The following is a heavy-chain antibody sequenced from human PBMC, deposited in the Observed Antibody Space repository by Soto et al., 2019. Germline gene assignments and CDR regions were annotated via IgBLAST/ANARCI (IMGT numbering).Heavy chain of an antibody. CDR3: ARAMAYYDSSGHGNIDY. V-gene: IGHV4-31*03. CDR2: IYYSGST. CDR1: GGSISSGGYY. D-gene: IGHD3-22*01. J-gene: IGHJ4*02. Sequence: SETLSLTCTVSGGSISSGGYYWSWIRQHPGKGLEWIGYIYYSGSTYYNPSLKSRVTISVNTSKNQFSLKLSSVTAADTAVYYCARAMAYYDSSGHGNIDYWGQGTLVTVSS.